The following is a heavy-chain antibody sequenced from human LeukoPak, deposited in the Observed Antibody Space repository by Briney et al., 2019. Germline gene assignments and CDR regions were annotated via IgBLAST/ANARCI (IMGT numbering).Heavy chain of an antibody. D-gene: IGHD1-26*01. J-gene: IGHJ4*02. Sequence: PGGSLRLSCAASGFTVSAYSMGWVRQAPGKGLEWLSLIYSGDRTYHADSVKGRFTVSRDDSENTLSLQMNSLRVGDTALYFCARVVGASHHTVDYWGQGALVTVSS. CDR1: GFTVSAYS. V-gene: IGHV3-53*01. CDR3: ARVVGASHHTVDY. CDR2: IYSGDRT.